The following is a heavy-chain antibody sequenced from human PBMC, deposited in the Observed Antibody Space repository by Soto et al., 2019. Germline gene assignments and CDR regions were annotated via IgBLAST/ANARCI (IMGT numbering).Heavy chain of an antibody. D-gene: IGHD6-6*01. Sequence: SETLSLTCTFSVGSISSSSYYCGWIRQPPWKGLEWIGSIYYSGSTYYNPSLKSRVTISVDTSKNQFSLKLSSVTAADTAVYYCARHRGAASLYLDWFEPLGQGTLVIVSS. V-gene: IGHV4-39*01. J-gene: IGHJ5*02. CDR3: ARHRGAASLYLDWFEP. CDR2: IYYSGST. CDR1: VGSISSSSYY.